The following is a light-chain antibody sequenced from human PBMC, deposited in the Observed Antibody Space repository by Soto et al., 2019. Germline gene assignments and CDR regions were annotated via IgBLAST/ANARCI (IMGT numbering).Light chain of an antibody. V-gene: IGKV1-39*01. Sequence: DIQMTHSPSSLSASVGDRVTLARRASQSISSYLNWYQQKPGKAPKLLIYAASSLQSGVPSRFSGSGSGTDFTLTISSLQPEDFATYYCQQSYSTSVTFGQGTKVDIK. CDR2: AAS. CDR1: QSISSY. J-gene: IGKJ1*01. CDR3: QQSYSTSVT.